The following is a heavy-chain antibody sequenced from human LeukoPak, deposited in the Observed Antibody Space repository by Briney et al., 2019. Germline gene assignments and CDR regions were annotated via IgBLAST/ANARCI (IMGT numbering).Heavy chain of an antibody. CDR2: IYTSGST. Sequence: SQTLSLTCTVSGGSISSGSYYWSWIRQPAGKGLEWIGRIYTSGSTNYNPSLDSRVTISVDTSKNQFSLKLSSVTAADTAVYYCARVERHYYYYMDVWGKGTTVTVSS. J-gene: IGHJ6*03. V-gene: IGHV4-61*02. CDR1: GGSISSGSYY. CDR3: ARVERHYYYYMDV.